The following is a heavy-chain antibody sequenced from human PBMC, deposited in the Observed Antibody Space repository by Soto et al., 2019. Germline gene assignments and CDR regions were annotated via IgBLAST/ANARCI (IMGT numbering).Heavy chain of an antibody. CDR2: IYYSGST. D-gene: IGHD3-3*01. V-gene: IGHV4-39*01. J-gene: IGHJ4*02. CDR1: GGSISSSSYY. Sequence: PSETLSLTCTVSGGSISSSSYYWGWIRQPPGKGLEWIGSIYYSGSTYYNPSLKSRVTISVDTSKNQFSLKLSSVTAADTAVYYCARQVSDFCSGYYDDYWGQGTLVTVSS. CDR3: ARQVSDFCSGYYDDY.